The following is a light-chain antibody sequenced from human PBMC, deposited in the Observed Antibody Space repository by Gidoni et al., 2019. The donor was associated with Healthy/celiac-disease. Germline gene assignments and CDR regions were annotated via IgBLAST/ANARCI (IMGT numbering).Light chain of an antibody. V-gene: IGKV1-9*01. CDR2: AAS. J-gene: IGKJ4*01. CDR3: QQLNSYPT. CDR1: QGISSY. Sequence: IQLTQSSSFLSAAVRDRVTITCRASQGISSYLAWYQQKPGKAPKLLIYAASTLQSGVPSRFSGSGSGTEFTLTISSLQPEDFATYYCQQLNSYPTYGGGTKVEIK.